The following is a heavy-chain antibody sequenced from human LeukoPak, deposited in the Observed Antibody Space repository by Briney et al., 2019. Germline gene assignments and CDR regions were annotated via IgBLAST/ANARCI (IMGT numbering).Heavy chain of an antibody. J-gene: IGHJ6*02. CDR1: GFTFSSYG. Sequence: GGSLRLSCAASGFTFSSYGMHWVRQAPGKGLEWVSSISRSSSYIYYADSVKGRFTISRDNAKNSLYLQMNSLRAEDTAVYYCAREIYDFWSGYSSSMDVWGQGTTVTVSS. CDR2: ISRSSSYI. V-gene: IGHV3-21*01. D-gene: IGHD3-3*01. CDR3: AREIYDFWSGYSSSMDV.